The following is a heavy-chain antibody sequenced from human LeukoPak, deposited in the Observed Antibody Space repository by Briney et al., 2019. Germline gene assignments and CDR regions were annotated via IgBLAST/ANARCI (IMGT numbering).Heavy chain of an antibody. CDR1: GYAFTGYY. CDR3: AREFADIVVVPAANNDNWFDP. J-gene: IGHJ5*02. D-gene: IGHD2-2*01. Sequence: GSVKVSCKASGYAFTGYYMHWVRQAPGQGLEWMGWINPNSGGTNYAQKFQGRVTMTRDTSISTAYMELSRLRSDDTAVYYCAREFADIVVVPAANNDNWFDPWGQGTLVTVSS. CDR2: INPNSGGT. V-gene: IGHV1-2*02.